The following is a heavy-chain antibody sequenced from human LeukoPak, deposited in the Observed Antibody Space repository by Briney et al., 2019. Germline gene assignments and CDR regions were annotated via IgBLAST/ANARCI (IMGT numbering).Heavy chain of an antibody. D-gene: IGHD3-10*01. CDR2: ISSSSSYI. CDR3: ARDRYYYGSGSEGNDAFDI. J-gene: IGHJ3*02. V-gene: IGHV3-21*01. Sequence: PGGALRLSCAASGFPFNSYSMNWGRPAPGKGLGWVSSISSSSSYIYYVDSVKGRFTISRDNAKNSLYLQMNSLRAEDTAVYYCARDRYYYGSGSEGNDAFDIWGQGTMVTVSS. CDR1: GFPFNSYS.